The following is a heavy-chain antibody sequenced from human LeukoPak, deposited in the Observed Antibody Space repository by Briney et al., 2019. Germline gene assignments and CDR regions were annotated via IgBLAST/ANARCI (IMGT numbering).Heavy chain of an antibody. CDR3: AKGGREYYYDSSGSVDY. CDR2: ISGSGGST. CDR1: TXXXXG. J-gene: IGHJ4*02. V-gene: IGHV3-23*01. D-gene: IGHD3-22*01. Sequence: TXXXXGMSWVRQAPGKGLEWVSAISGSGGSTYYADSVKGRFTISRDNSKNTLYLQMNSLRAEDTAVYYCAKGGREYYYDSSGSVDYWGQGTLVTVSS.